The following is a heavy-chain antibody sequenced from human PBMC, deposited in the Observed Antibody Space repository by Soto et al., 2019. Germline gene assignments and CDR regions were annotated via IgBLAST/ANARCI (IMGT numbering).Heavy chain of an antibody. CDR3: GIGRSGQIRVFY. Sequence: QVPLVQSGAEVKKPGASVKDSCKSSGYTFTGHYIHWARQAPEPGPEWMGEIGPESGATRYAQKFRGRVTMTMDSSITTVYMELKNLSPDDPAVYYYGIGRSGQIRVFYRGHGAPVTDSS. D-gene: IGHD3-3*01. CDR2: IGPESGAT. J-gene: IGHJ4*01. V-gene: IGHV1-2*02. CDR1: GYTFTGHY.